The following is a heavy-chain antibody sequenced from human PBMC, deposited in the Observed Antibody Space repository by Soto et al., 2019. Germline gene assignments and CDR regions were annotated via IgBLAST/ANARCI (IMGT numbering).Heavy chain of an antibody. CDR2: ISRRGETI. CDR1: GFTFSGFT. V-gene: IGHV3-48*02. CDR3: ASRNLADCSGTSCLYYFEY. Sequence: EVQLVESGGGLVQPGGSLRLSCAASGFTFSGFTMNWVRQAPGRGLEWVSYISRRGETIYYADSVKGRFTISRDNAENSLYLQMNSLRDEDTAMYYCASRNLADCSGTSCLYYFEYWGQGTLVTVSS. D-gene: IGHD2-2*01. J-gene: IGHJ4*02.